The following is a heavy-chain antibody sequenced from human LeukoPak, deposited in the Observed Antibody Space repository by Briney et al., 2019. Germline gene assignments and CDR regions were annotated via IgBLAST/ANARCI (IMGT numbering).Heavy chain of an antibody. V-gene: IGHV3-30*02. D-gene: IGHD2-2*01. CDR1: GFTFNKCG. Sequence: GGSLRLSCAASGFTFNKCGMHWVRQAPGKGLEWVAFIRYDGSNKYYADSVKGRFTISRDNSKNTLYVQMNSLRAEDTAVYYCAKDADIVVSSYFDYWGQGTLVTVSS. J-gene: IGHJ4*02. CDR2: IRYDGSNK. CDR3: AKDADIVVSSYFDY.